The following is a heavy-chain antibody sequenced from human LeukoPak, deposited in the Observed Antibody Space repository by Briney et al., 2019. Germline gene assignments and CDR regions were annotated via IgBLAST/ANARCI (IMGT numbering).Heavy chain of an antibody. D-gene: IGHD2-2*01. Sequence: GESLRLSCAASGFTFSSYSMNWVRQAPGKGLEWVSSISSSSSYIYYADSVKGRFTISRDNAKNSLYLQMNSLRAEDTAVYYCARDPCSSTSCYFYDYWGQGTLVTVSS. J-gene: IGHJ4*02. CDR2: ISSSSSYI. CDR3: ARDPCSSTSCYFYDY. CDR1: GFTFSSYS. V-gene: IGHV3-21*01.